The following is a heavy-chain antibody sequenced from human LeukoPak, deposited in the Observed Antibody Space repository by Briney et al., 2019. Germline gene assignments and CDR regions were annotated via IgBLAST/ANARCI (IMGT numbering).Heavy chain of an antibody. Sequence: PGGSLRLSCAASGFTFSRYAMHWVRQVPGKGLEWVAVISFDGTNKYYGASVKGRFTISRDNAKNSLYLQMNSLRDEDTAVYYCARVMGDYYASGAPRAFDIWGQGTMVTVSS. CDR1: GFTFSRYA. V-gene: IGHV3-30-3*01. CDR3: ARVMGDYYASGAPRAFDI. J-gene: IGHJ3*02. CDR2: ISFDGTNK. D-gene: IGHD3-22*01.